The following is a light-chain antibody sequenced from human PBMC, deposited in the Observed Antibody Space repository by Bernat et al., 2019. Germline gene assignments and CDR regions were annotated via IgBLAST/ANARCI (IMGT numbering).Light chain of an antibody. CDR3: NPY. V-gene: IGLV3-19*01. CDR1: SLRSYY. J-gene: IGLJ1*01. CDR2: GKN. Sequence: SSELTQDPAVSVALGQTVRITCQGDSLRSYYASWYQQKPGQAPVLVIYGKNNRPSGIPDRFSGSSSGNTASLTITGAQAEDEADYYCNPYFGTGTKVTVL.